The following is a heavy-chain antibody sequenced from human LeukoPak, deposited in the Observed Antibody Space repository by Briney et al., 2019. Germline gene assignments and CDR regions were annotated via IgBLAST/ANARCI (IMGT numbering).Heavy chain of an antibody. CDR3: ARDLSVGAPGI. J-gene: IGHJ4*02. V-gene: IGHV4-59*01. D-gene: IGHD1-26*01. CDR1: GGSISSYY. Sequence: KPSETLSLTCTVSGGSISSYYWSWIRQPPGNGLEWIGYIYYSGSTNYNPSLKSRVTISVDTSKNQFSLKLSSVTAADTAVYYCARDLSVGAPGIWGQGTLVTVSS. CDR2: IYYSGST.